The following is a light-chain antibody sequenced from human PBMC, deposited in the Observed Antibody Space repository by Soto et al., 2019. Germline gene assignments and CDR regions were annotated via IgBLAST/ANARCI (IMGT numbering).Light chain of an antibody. CDR1: SSDVGGYNY. V-gene: IGLV2-14*03. Sequence: QSALTQPASVSGSPGQSITISCTGTSSDVGGYNYVSWYQQHPGKAPKLMLYDVTVRPSVVPNRFSGSKSGTTASLTISGLQAEDEADYFCCSFAGTFPVLFGGGTKLTVL. J-gene: IGLJ2*01. CDR2: DVT. CDR3: CSFAGTFPVL.